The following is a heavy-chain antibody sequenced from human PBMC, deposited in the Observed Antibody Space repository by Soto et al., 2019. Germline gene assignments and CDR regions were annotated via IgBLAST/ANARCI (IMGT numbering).Heavy chain of an antibody. Sequence: QVQLVQSGAEVKKPESSVKVSCKAPGGTFSTYAISWVRQAPGQGLEWMGGIIPMFGTANYAQRFQDRVTFNSXESTNTVYMELSSLRSEDTAVYFCASGIQLWLRRINNGYSGWGQGTLVTVSS. CDR2: IIPMFGTA. V-gene: IGHV1-69*05. D-gene: IGHD5-18*01. CDR3: ASGIQLWLRRINNGYSG. J-gene: IGHJ4*02. CDR1: GGTFSTYA.